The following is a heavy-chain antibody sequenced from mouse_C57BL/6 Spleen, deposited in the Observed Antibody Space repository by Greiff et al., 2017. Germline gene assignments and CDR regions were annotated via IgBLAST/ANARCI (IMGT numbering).Heavy chain of an antibody. Sequence: EVTPMESGGGLVQPGGSLSLSCAASGFTFTDYYMSWVRQPPGKAPEWLGFIRNKANGYTTEYSASVKGRFTISRDNSQSILCLQMNALRAEDSATYYCSSSDSSGYAYFDYWGQGTTLTVSA. J-gene: IGHJ2*01. CDR3: SSSDSSGYAYFDY. D-gene: IGHD3-2*02. V-gene: IGHV7-3*01. CDR1: GFTFTDYY. CDR2: IRNKANGYTT.